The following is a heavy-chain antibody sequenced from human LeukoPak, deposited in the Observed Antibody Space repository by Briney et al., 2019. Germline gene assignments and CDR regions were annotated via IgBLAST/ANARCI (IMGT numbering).Heavy chain of an antibody. V-gene: IGHV1-18*01. J-gene: IGHJ6*03. CDR2: ISAYNGNT. Sequence: GASVKVSCKASGYTFTSYGISWVRQAPGQGLEWMGWISAYNGNTNYAQKLQGRVTMTTDTSTSTAYMELRSLRSDDTAVYYCARRKQWLVQAYYYYYMDVWGKGTTVTVSS. CDR1: GYTFTSYG. D-gene: IGHD6-19*01. CDR3: ARRKQWLVQAYYYYYMDV.